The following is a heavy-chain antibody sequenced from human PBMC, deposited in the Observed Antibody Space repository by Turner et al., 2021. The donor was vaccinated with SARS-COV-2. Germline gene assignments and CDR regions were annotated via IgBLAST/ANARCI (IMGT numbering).Heavy chain of an antibody. CDR3: ARIRGTYSD. J-gene: IGHJ4*02. CDR1: GFFRSDHF. D-gene: IGHD1-26*01. V-gene: IGHV3-72*01. CDR2: TKNKDHNFGT. Sequence: EVQLVESGGVLVQPGGSLSLSCTVSGFFRSDHFGDWVRQAPGKGLEWVGRTKNKDHNFGTKYGASVEGRFTISRDDSKNSLYLQMNSLKTEDTAVYYCARIRGTYSDWGQGTLVTVSS.